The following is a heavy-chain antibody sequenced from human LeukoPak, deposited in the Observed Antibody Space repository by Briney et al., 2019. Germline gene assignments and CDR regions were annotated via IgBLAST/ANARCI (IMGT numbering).Heavy chain of an antibody. CDR1: GYTFTGYY. CDR3: AGEGHCSSTSCYQDY. D-gene: IGHD2-2*01. J-gene: IGHJ4*02. Sequence: ASVKVSCKASGYTFTGYYMHWVRQAPGQGLEWMGWINPNSGGTNYAQKFQGRVTMTRDTSISTAYMELSRLRSDDTAVYYCAGEGHCSSTSCYQDYWGQGTLVTVSS. CDR2: INPNSGGT. V-gene: IGHV1-2*02.